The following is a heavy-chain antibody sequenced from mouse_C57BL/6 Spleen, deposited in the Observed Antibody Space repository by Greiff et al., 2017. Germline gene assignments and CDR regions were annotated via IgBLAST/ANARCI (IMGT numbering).Heavy chain of an antibody. CDR3: AKKDGYYDYFDY. J-gene: IGHJ2*03. Sequence: QVQLKESGPGLVQPSQSLSITCTVSGFSLTSYGVHWVRQSPGKGLEWLGVIWRGGSTDYNAAFMSRLSITEDNSKSQVFYKMNSLQSDDTAIYYCAKKDGYYDYFDYWSQGTGLTVSS. CDR2: IWRGGST. D-gene: IGHD2-3*01. CDR1: GFSLTSYG. V-gene: IGHV2-5*01.